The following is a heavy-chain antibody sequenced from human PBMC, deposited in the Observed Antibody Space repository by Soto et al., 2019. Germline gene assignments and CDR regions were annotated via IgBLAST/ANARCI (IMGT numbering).Heavy chain of an antibody. Sequence: GGSLRLSCAASGFTFSSYSMNWVRQAPGKGLEWVSSISSSSSYTYYADSVKGRFTISRDNAKNSLYLQMNSLRAEDTAVYYCARLTAPGYYYMDVWGKGTTVTVSS. CDR3: ARLTAPGYYYMDV. D-gene: IGHD7-27*01. V-gene: IGHV3-21*01. CDR2: ISSSSSYT. CDR1: GFTFSSYS. J-gene: IGHJ6*03.